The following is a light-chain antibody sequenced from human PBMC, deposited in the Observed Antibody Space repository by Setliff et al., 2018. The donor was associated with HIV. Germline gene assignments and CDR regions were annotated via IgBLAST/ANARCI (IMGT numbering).Light chain of an antibody. Sequence: QSVLTQPASVSGSPGQSITISCSGTSSDVGGYRYVSWYQQFPGKAPKLIIYAVSNRPSVVSNRFSGSKSGNTASLTISGLQAEDEADYYCSSFTSSNTLVFGGGTKVTVL. CDR1: SSDVGGYRY. CDR2: AVS. J-gene: IGLJ3*02. V-gene: IGLV2-14*01. CDR3: SSFTSSNTLV.